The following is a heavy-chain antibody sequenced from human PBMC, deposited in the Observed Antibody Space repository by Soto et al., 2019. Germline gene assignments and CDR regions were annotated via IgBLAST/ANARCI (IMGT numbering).Heavy chain of an antibody. CDR1: GGSISSGDYY. D-gene: IGHD3-10*01. J-gene: IGHJ4*02. V-gene: IGHV4-30-4*01. Sequence: ASETLSLTCTVSGGSISSGDYYWSWIRQPPGKGLEWIGYIYYSGSTYYNPSLKSRVTISVDTSKNQFSLKLSSVTAADTAVHYCARVSSGMVRGQNFDYWGQGTLVTVSS. CDR3: ARVSSGMVRGQNFDY. CDR2: IYYSGST.